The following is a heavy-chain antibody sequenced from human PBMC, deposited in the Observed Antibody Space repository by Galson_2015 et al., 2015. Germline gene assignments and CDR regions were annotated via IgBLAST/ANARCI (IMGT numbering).Heavy chain of an antibody. CDR2: INTEGSDS. CDR1: GFTFSNYW. Sequence: SLRLSCAASGFTFSNYWMHWVRQTPGKGLLWISRINTEGSDSDYADSAKGRFTISRDNAKNTLYLQMNSLRAEDTAVYFCARVSSDGSRSSFCGVDIWGQGTTVTVSS. CDR3: ARVSSDGSRSSFCGVDI. V-gene: IGHV3-74*01. J-gene: IGHJ6*02. D-gene: IGHD3-10*01.